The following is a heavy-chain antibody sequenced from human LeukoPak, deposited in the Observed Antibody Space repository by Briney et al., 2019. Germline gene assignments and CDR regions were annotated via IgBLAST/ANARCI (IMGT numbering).Heavy chain of an antibody. J-gene: IGHJ6*04. CDR1: GYTFTSYA. Sequence: ASVKVSCKASGYTFTSYAMHWVRHAPAQRLEWMGWINAGNGNTNNSQKFQGRVTITRDTSAGTDYMELGSLRCEGTAVYYCASSRGEWFRNYYYYGLDVWGKGTTVTVSS. CDR2: INAGNGNT. D-gene: IGHD3-3*01. V-gene: IGHV1-3*01. CDR3: ASSRGEWFRNYYYYGLDV.